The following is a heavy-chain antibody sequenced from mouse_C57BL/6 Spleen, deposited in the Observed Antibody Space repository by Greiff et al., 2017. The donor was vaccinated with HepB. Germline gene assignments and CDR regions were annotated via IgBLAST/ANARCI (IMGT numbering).Heavy chain of an antibody. Sequence: VQLQQSGAELVKPGASVKMSCKASGYTFTSYWITWVKQRPGQGLEWIGDIYPGSGSTNYNEKFKSKATLTVDTSSSTAYMQLSSLTSEDSAVYYCARGGGVVAHFDYWGQGTTLTVSS. V-gene: IGHV1-55*01. D-gene: IGHD1-1*01. J-gene: IGHJ2*01. CDR3: ARGGGVVAHFDY. CDR2: IYPGSGST. CDR1: GYTFTSYW.